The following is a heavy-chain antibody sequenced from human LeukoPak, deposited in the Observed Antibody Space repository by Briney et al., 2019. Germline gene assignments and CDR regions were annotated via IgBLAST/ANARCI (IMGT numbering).Heavy chain of an antibody. D-gene: IGHD3-22*01. CDR3: ARVVLDHYYDSSGYLGTLDY. CDR2: ISAYNTNT. CDR1: GYAFTNYG. V-gene: IGHV1-18*01. Sequence: ASVKVSCKASGYAFTNYGITWVRQAPGQGLEWMGWISAYNTNTNYAQKLQGRVTMTTGTSTSTAYMELRSLRSDDTAVYYCARVVLDHYYDSSGYLGTLDYWGQGTLVTVSS. J-gene: IGHJ4*02.